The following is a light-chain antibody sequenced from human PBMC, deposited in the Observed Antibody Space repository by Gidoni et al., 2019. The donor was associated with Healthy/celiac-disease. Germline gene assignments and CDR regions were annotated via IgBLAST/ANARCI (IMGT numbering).Light chain of an antibody. CDR1: SLRTYY. Sequence: SSELTQDPAVSVALGQTVRITCQGDSLRTYYASWYQQKPGQAPGLVIYGKNNRPSGIPDRFSGSSSGNTASLTITGTQADDEADYYCNSRDSSGNNWVFGGGTKLTVL. V-gene: IGLV3-19*01. CDR3: NSRDSSGNNWV. J-gene: IGLJ3*02. CDR2: GKN.